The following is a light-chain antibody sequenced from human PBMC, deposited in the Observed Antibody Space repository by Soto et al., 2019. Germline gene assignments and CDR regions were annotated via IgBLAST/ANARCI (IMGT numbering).Light chain of an antibody. J-gene: IGKJ4*01. CDR2: DAF. V-gene: IGKV3-15*01. CDR3: QQYDEWQLT. CDR1: QNVKTR. Sequence: EKVMTQSPATLSVSPGERATLSCRASQNVKTRLAWYQQKPGQAPRLLIYDAFTRATGIPARFSGSASGTEFTLTISSLQSEDLAVYYCQQYDEWQLTVGGGTKVEIK.